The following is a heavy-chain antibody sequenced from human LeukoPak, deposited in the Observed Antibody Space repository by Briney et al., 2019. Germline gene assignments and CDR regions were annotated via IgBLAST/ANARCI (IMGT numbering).Heavy chain of an antibody. CDR2: INHSGST. J-gene: IGHJ4*02. V-gene: IGHV4-34*01. CDR3: ARGVRYYYGSSGSNYYYFDY. D-gene: IGHD3-22*01. Sequence: SETLSLTCAVYGGSFSGYYWSWIRQPPGKGLEWIGEINHSGSTNYNPSLKSRVTISVDTSKNQFSLKLSSVTAADTAVYYCARGVRYYYGSSGSNYYYFDYWGQGTLVTVSS. CDR1: GGSFSGYY.